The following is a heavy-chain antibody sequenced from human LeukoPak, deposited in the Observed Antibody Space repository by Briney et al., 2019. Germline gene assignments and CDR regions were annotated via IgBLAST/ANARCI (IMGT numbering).Heavy chain of an antibody. J-gene: IGHJ4*02. D-gene: IGHD3-22*01. CDR1: GFTFSSAW. CDR3: TTPRPGTSVYSY. Sequence: GGSLRLSCAASGFTFSSAWMTWVRQAPGKGLEWVGRVRSKADGGTTDYAAPAKGRFTISRDDSKNTVLLQMNSLKTEDTAVYYCTTPRPGTSVYSYWGQEPRVTVSS. CDR2: VRSKADGGTT. V-gene: IGHV3-15*01.